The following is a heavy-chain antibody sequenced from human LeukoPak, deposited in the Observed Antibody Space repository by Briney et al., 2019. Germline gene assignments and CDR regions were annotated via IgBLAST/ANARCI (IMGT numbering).Heavy chain of an antibody. J-gene: IGHJ4*02. Sequence: GGSLRLSCAASGFIVSTNYMTWVRQAPGKGLEWVANIKQDGSDKYYVDSVKGRFTISRDNAKNSLYLQMNSLRAEDTAVYYCASRDGSYGYWGQGTLVTVSS. CDR2: IKQDGSDK. D-gene: IGHD1-26*01. V-gene: IGHV3-7*01. CDR1: GFIVSTNY. CDR3: ASRDGSYGY.